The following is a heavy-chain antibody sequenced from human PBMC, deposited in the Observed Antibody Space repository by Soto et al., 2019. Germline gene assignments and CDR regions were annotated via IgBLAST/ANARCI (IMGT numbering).Heavy chain of an antibody. CDR1: GFSVSNNY. J-gene: IGHJ1*01. Sequence: GSLRLSCAASGFSVSNNYMSWVRQAPGKGLEWVSIIYSGGDTHYADSVKGRFTISRDNSKNTLYLQMNSLRVEDTAVYYCARDEWLALQHWGQGTLVTVSS. CDR2: IYSGGDT. V-gene: IGHV3-53*01. D-gene: IGHD6-19*01. CDR3: ARDEWLALQH.